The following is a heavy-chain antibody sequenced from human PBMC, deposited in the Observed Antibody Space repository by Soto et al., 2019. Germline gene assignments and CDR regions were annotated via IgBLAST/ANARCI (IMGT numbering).Heavy chain of an antibody. Sequence: ASETLSLTCSISGGSIEHYYWSWIRQPPGKGLEWIAYVHDSGRTNYNPSLKTRLTISLDRSKSQMSLRLTSVTAADSAVFYCARHFVDCDRYRFQNAFDIWGQGTMVTVS. V-gene: IGHV4-59*08. J-gene: IGHJ3*02. CDR1: GGSIEHYY. CDR3: ARHFVDCDRYRFQNAFDI. CDR2: VHDSGRT. D-gene: IGHD3-16*02.